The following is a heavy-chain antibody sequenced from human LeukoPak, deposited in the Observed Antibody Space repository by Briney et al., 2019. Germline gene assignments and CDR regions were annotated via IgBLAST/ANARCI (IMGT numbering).Heavy chain of an antibody. D-gene: IGHD3-16*01. V-gene: IGHV1-69*04. Sequence: SVKVSCKASGGTFSSYAMNWVRPAPGQGLEWVGRIIPLLGITNHAQKLQGRVTVTADTSTNTAYMELSSLISDDTAGYYCARARTMITFGGIRHAFDIWGQGTLVTVSS. CDR3: ARARTMITFGGIRHAFDI. CDR2: IIPLLGIT. J-gene: IGHJ3*02. CDR1: GGTFSSYA.